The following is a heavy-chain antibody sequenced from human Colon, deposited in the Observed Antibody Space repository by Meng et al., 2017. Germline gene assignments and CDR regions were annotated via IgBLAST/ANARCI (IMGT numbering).Heavy chain of an antibody. D-gene: IGHD1-14*01. CDR1: GVSISSPNQ. CDR2: VHHSGTT. Sequence: QVQLQESGPRLVRPSGTLSLTCERSGVSISSPNQWIWVRQTPGKGLEWIGEVHHSGTTHFSPSLESRVTILVDKSKNQFSLRLHSVTAADTAIYYCARAPNPKPRLPFDFWGQGLLVTVSS. J-gene: IGHJ4*02. V-gene: IGHV4-4*02. CDR3: ARAPNPKPRLPFDF.